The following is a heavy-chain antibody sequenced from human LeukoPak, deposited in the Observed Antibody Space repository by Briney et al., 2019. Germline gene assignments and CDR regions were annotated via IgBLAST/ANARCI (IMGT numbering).Heavy chain of an antibody. J-gene: IGHJ4*02. CDR3: ASSGSYRFDY. V-gene: IGHV3-53*01. Sequence: ETLSLTCTVSGGSIRSSYYYWGWVRQAPGKGLEWVSVIYSGGSTYYADSVKGRFTISRDNAKNSLYLQMNSLRDEDTAVYYCASSGSYRFDYWGQGTLVTVSS. CDR1: GGSIRSSYYY. CDR2: IYSGGST. D-gene: IGHD1-26*01.